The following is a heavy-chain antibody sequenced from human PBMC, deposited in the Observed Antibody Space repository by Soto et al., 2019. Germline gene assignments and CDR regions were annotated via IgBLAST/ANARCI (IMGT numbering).Heavy chain of an antibody. Sequence: EVRLVESGGGLVQPGGSLRLSCAASGVTVGNNYMSWVRQAPGKGLEWVSVTYSGGDKRYADSVKGRFTMSRDSTKNTVYFQMDSLRAEDTAVYFCARNVPVTALGYWGQGSLVTVSS. CDR2: TYSGGDK. CDR1: GVTVGNNY. CDR3: ARNVPVTALGY. D-gene: IGHD4-17*01. V-gene: IGHV3-66*01. J-gene: IGHJ4*02.